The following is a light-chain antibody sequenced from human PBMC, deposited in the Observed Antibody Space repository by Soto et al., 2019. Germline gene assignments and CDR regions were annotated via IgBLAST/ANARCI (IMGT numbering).Light chain of an antibody. V-gene: IGKV3-15*01. Sequence: EIAMIQTPASLSVSAGERATLSCRASQSVSTNLAWYQQKPGQAPRLLMYGASTRAIGIPPRLTVDGSGTEFTLTISSLQPEAVTLYYCQHYDNWPITFGQGTRLESK. CDR2: GAS. J-gene: IGKJ5*01. CDR3: QHYDNWPIT. CDR1: QSVSTN.